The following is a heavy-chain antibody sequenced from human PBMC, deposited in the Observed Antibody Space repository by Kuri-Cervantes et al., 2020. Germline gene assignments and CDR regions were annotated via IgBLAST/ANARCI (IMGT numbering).Heavy chain of an antibody. Sequence: SVKVSCKAPGGTFSSYAISWVRQAPGQGLEWMGGIIPIFGTANYAQKFQGRVTITADESTSTAYMELSSLRSEDTAVYYCARAPRGYSSSRFDYWGQGTLVTVSS. V-gene: IGHV1-69*13. CDR1: GGTFSSYA. J-gene: IGHJ4*02. D-gene: IGHD6-13*01. CDR3: ARAPRGYSSSRFDY. CDR2: IIPIFGTA.